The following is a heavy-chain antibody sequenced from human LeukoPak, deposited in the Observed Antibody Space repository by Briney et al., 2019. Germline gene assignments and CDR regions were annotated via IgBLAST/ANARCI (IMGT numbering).Heavy chain of an antibody. D-gene: IGHD2-8*02. CDR3: ANGPYCHDY. Sequence: GGSLRLSCAASGFTFSDYYMSWIRQAPGKGLEWVSAISGSGGSTYYADSVKGRFTISRDNSKNTLYLQMNSLRAEDTAVYYCANGPYCHDYWGQGTLVTVSS. V-gene: IGHV3-23*01. CDR2: ISGSGGST. J-gene: IGHJ4*02. CDR1: GFTFSDYY.